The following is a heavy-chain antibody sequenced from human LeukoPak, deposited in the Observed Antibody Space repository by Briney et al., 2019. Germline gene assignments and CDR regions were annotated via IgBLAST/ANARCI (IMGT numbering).Heavy chain of an antibody. Sequence: ASVKVSCKASGYTFTRHYMHWVRQAPGQGPEWMGVIHPSNGGTNYAPKFQGSVTLTRDTSTTTVFMELSSLTSEDTATYYCARMEMDPAMVTNYFDYWGQGTLVTVSS. D-gene: IGHD5-18*01. CDR1: GYTFTRHY. CDR2: IHPSNGGT. CDR3: ARMEMDPAMVTNYFDY. J-gene: IGHJ4*02. V-gene: IGHV1-46*01.